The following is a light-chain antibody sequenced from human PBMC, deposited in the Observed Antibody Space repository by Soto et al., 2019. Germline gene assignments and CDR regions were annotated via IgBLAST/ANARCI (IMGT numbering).Light chain of an antibody. CDR3: SSYTTSNTRQIV. Sequence: QAALTQPASVSGSPGQSITISCTGTNSDIGSYNYVSWYQHHPGKAPKLMIYDVSNRPSGVSNRFSGSKSGNTASLTISGLQPEDEADYYCSSYTTSNTRQIVFGTGTKVTVL. CDR1: NSDIGSYNY. CDR2: DVS. J-gene: IGLJ1*01. V-gene: IGLV2-14*03.